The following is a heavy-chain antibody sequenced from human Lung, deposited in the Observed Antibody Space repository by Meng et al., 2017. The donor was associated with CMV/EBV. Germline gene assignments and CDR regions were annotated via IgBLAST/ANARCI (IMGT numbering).Heavy chain of an antibody. Sequence: GEXXRISCTASGFTFSTYDFHWVRQPTGKGLEWVSSIGTVGDTYSIGSVKGRFIISREDAKNSVYLQMNGLRDGDTGLYYCARARSPTHFDYWGQGALVTVSS. CDR2: IGTVGDT. V-gene: IGHV3-13*01. CDR3: ARARSPTHFDY. J-gene: IGHJ4*02. CDR1: GFTFSTYD.